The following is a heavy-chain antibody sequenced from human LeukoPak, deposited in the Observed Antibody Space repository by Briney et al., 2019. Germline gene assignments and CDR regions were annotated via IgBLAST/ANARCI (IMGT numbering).Heavy chain of an antibody. J-gene: IGHJ4*02. V-gene: IGHV4-31*03. CDR3: ARYGDYEEFDY. CDR1: GGSISSGSYY. Sequence: PSETLSLTCSVSGGSISSGSYYWSWIRQHPGKGLEWIGYIYYSGSTYYNPSLKSRVTISVDTSKNQFSLKLSSVTAADTAVYYCARYGDYEEFDYWGQGTLVTVSS. D-gene: IGHD4-17*01. CDR2: IYYSGST.